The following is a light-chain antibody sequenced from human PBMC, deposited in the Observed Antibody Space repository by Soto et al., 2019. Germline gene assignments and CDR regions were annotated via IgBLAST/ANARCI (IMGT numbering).Light chain of an antibody. V-gene: IGKV1-39*01. CDR1: QSISSY. J-gene: IGKJ4*01. Sequence: TQSPATLSASVGDRVTITCRASQSISSYLNWYQQKPGKAPNLLIYIASTLQSGVPSRFSGSGSGTDFTLTISSLQPEDFATYYCQQTYSTPLTFGGGTKWIS. CDR3: QQTYSTPLT. CDR2: IAS.